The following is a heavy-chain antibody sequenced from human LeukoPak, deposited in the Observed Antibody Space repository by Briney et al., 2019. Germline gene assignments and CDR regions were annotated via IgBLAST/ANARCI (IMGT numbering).Heavy chain of an antibody. V-gene: IGHV4-30-2*01. CDR3: ARGSSGYDDAFDI. CDR1: GGSISSGGYS. J-gene: IGHJ3*02. D-gene: IGHD3-22*01. CDR2: IYHSGST. Sequence: PSEALSLTCAVSGGSISSGGYSWSWIRQPPGKGLEWIGYIYHSGSTYYNPSLKSRVTISVDRSKNQFSLKLSSVTAADTAVYYCARGSSGYDDAFDIWGQGTMVTVSS.